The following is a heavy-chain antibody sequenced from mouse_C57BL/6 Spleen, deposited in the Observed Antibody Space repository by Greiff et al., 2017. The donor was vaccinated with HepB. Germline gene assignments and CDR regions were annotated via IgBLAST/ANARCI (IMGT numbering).Heavy chain of an antibody. Sequence: VQLQQSGAELVKPGASVKLSCKASGYTFTEYTIHWVKQRSGQGLEWIGWFYPGSGSIKYNEKFKDKATLTADKSSSTVYMELSRLTSEDSAVYFCARHEGRRYYGYDYFDYWGQGTTLTVSS. CDR3: ARHEGRRYYGYDYFDY. V-gene: IGHV1-62-2*01. J-gene: IGHJ2*01. CDR2: FYPGSGSI. D-gene: IGHD2-2*01. CDR1: GYTFTEYT.